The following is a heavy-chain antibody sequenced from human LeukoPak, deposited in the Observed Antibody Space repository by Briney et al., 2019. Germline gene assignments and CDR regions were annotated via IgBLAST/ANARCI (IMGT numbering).Heavy chain of an antibody. V-gene: IGHV3-23*01. CDR3: AKDRYGSGSYPFDY. Sequence: GGSLRLSCATSGFTFSNSAMSWVRQAPGKGLAWVSGISNIDGSTYYADSVKGRFTISRDNSKNTVYLQMNSLRAEDTAVYYCAKDRYGSGSYPFDYWGQGTLVTVSS. J-gene: IGHJ4*02. CDR2: ISNIDGST. D-gene: IGHD3-10*01. CDR1: GFTFSNSA.